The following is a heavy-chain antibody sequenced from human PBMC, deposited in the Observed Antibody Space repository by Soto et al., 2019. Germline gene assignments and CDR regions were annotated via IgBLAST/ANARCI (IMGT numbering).Heavy chain of an antibody. V-gene: IGHV4-59*04. CDR1: GDSISSSY. Sequence: PSETLSLTCSVSGDSISSSYWSWIRQPPGKGLEWIGYIHYSGSTYYNPSLKSRVTISVDTSKNQFSLKLSSVTAADTAVYYCALIAAADNYYYYYGMDVWGQGTTVTVSS. D-gene: IGHD6-13*01. CDR2: IHYSGST. J-gene: IGHJ6*02. CDR3: ALIAAADNYYYYYGMDV.